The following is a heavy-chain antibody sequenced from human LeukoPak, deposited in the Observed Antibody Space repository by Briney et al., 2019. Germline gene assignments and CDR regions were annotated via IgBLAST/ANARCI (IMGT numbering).Heavy chain of an antibody. V-gene: IGHV4-31*03. J-gene: IGHJ4*02. D-gene: IGHD3-10*01. CDR2: TSYSGNT. CDR1: GGSITSGGYY. CDR3: ARSFGESYFDY. Sequence: SEALSLTCTVSGGSITSGGYYWSWIRQHPGKGLEWIGYTSYSGNTYYNPSLKSRLTISVDTSKNQFSLKLSSVTAADTAVYYCARSFGESYFDYWGQGILVTVSS.